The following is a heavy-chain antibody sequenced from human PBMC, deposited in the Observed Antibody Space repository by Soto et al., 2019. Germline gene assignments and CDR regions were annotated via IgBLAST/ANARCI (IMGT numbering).Heavy chain of an antibody. CDR2: ISSNSAYI. J-gene: IGHJ5*02. Sequence: GGSLRLSFAASGSTFRSFTMNWVRQAPGKGLEWVSTISSNSAYIYYTDALRVRFSISRDNAKNSLHLQMNSLRAEDTAVYYCTSDASRHISARGRXDPWVPGTLVTXS. CDR3: TSDASRHISARGRXDP. CDR1: GSTFRSFT. D-gene: IGHD1-1*01. V-gene: IGHV3-21*01.